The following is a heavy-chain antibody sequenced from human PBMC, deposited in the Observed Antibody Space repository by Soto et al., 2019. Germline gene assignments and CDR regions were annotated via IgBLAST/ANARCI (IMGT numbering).Heavy chain of an antibody. J-gene: IGHJ4*02. CDR3: TRRLEGDYGYFFDY. CDR2: ISDSGANT. V-gene: IGHV3-23*01. CDR1: GFTFNKYG. Sequence: EVQLLESGGGLVQPGGSLRLSCSTSGFTFNKYGMSWVRQAPGKGLEWVAGISDSGANTYYLDSVRGRFAISRDNSRSTLYLQMNSLRVDDTAAYYCTRRLEGDYGYFFDYWGQGALVTVSS. D-gene: IGHD4-17*01.